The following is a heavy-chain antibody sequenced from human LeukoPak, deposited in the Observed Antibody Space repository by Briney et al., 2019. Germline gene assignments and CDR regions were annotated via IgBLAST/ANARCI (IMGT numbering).Heavy chain of an antibody. CDR1: GGTFSSYA. CDR3: ARAENYDILTGSDYYYYGMDV. D-gene: IGHD3-9*01. V-gene: IGHV1-69*13. CDR2: IIPIFGTA. Sequence: SVKVSCKASGGTFSSYAISWVRQAPGRGLEWMGGIIPIFGTANYAQKFQSRVTITADESTSTAYMELSSLRSEDTAVYYCARAENYDILTGSDYYYYGMDVWGKGTTVTVSS. J-gene: IGHJ6*04.